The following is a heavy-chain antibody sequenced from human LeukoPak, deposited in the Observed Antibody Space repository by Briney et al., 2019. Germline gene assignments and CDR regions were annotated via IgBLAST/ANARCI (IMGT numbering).Heavy chain of an antibody. CDR2: ISGSGGST. D-gene: IGHD4-17*01. CDR3: ARAPTVTPGSYWYFDL. Sequence: PGGSLRLSCAASGFMFSSYAMSWVRQAPGKGLEWVSVISGSGGSTNYADSVKGRFTISRDNSKNTLYLQMNSLRAEGTAVYYCARAPTVTPGSYWYFDLWGRGTLVTVSS. V-gene: IGHV3-23*01. J-gene: IGHJ2*01. CDR1: GFMFSSYA.